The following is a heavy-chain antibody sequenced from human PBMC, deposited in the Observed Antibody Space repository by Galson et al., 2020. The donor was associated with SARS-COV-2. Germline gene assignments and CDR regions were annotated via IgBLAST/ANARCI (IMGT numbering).Heavy chain of an antibody. V-gene: IGHV3-30*04. CDR1: GFSFSTYG. D-gene: IGHD3-16*01. CDR3: AREVDAFFWGSYGHQGSPYFDN. Sequence: GGSLRLSCAASGFSFSTYGMHWVRQAPGKGLEWLAVISYEGSTTDYADFVKGRFTISRDNSKNTLYLQMNSLRAEDTAVYFCAREVDAFFWGSYGHQGSPYFDNWGQGTLVSVSS. CDR2: ISYEGSTT. J-gene: IGHJ4*02.